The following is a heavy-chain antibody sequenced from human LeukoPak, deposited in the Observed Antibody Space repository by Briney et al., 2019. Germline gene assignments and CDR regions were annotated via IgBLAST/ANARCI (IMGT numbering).Heavy chain of an antibody. CDR3: ARGRSGSYYDY. CDR1: GFTVSTNY. CDR2: IYSGGST. Sequence: PGGSLRLSCAASGFTVSTNYMSWVRQAPGKGLEWVSVIYSGGSTYYADSVKGRFTISRDNSKNTLYLQMNSLSAEDTAVYYCARGRSGSYYDYWGQGTLVTVSS. D-gene: IGHD1-26*01. J-gene: IGHJ4*03. V-gene: IGHV3-66*01.